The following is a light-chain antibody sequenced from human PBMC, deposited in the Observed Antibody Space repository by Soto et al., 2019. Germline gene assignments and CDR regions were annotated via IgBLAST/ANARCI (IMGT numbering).Light chain of an antibody. CDR1: QSVSSSY. J-gene: IGKJ4*01. Sequence: EIVLTQSPGTLSLPPGERATLSCRASQSVSSSYLAWYQQKPGQAPRLLLYGASSRATGIPNRFSGSGSGTDFTLTISRLEPEDLAVYYCQQYGSSPRLTFGGGTKVEIK. V-gene: IGKV3-20*01. CDR2: GAS. CDR3: QQYGSSPRLT.